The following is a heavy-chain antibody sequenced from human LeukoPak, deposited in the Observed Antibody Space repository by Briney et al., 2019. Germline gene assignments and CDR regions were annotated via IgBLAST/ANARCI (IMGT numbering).Heavy chain of an antibody. CDR1: GFTFDDYA. CDR3: AKGAWVGRYFDWLGQN. D-gene: IGHD3-9*01. V-gene: IGHV3-9*01. Sequence: PGRSLRLSCAASGFTFDDYAMHWVRQAPGKGLEWVSGISWNSGSIGYADSVKGRFTISRDNAKNSLYLQMNSLRAEDTALYYCAKGAWVGRYFDWLGQNWGQGTLVTVSS. CDR2: ISWNSGSI. J-gene: IGHJ4*02.